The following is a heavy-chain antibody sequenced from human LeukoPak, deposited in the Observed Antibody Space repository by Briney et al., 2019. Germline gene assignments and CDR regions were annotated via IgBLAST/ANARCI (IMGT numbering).Heavy chain of an antibody. Sequence: PSETLSLTCTVSGGSISSYYWSWIRQPPGKGLEWIGYIYYSGSTNYNPSLKSRVTISVDTSKNQFSPKLSSVTAADTAVYYCARQTVVSRTGYYFDYWGQGTLVTVSS. V-gene: IGHV4-59*01. D-gene: IGHD3-22*01. CDR2: IYYSGST. CDR1: GGSISSYY. J-gene: IGHJ4*02. CDR3: ARQTVVSRTGYYFDY.